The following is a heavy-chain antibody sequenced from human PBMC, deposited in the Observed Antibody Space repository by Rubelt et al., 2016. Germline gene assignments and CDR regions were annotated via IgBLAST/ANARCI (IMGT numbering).Heavy chain of an antibody. Sequence: QVQLVQSGAEVKKPGSSVKVSCKASGGTFTSYAISWVRQAPGQGLEWMGRIVPIVGIANYAQKFQGRVTITADKVTVTAYMELSRLTSEDTAVYYCARGTGDLDGFDIWGQGTMVTVSS. CDR1: GGTFTSYA. J-gene: IGHJ3*02. D-gene: IGHD7-27*01. V-gene: IGHV1-69*04. CDR3: ARGTGDLDGFDI. CDR2: IVPIVGIA.